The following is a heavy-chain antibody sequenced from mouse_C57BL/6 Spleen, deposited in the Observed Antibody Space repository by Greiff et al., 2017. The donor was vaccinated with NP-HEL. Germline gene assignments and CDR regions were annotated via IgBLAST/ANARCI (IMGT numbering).Heavy chain of an antibody. D-gene: IGHD1-1*01. CDR2: INYDGSST. CDR3: ARDYYGSRGGYYYAMDY. J-gene: IGHJ4*01. Sequence: EVQVVESEGGLVQPGSSMKLSCTASGFTFSDYYMAWVRQVPEKGLEWVANINYDGSSTYYLDSLKSRFIISRDNAKNILYLQMSSLKSEDTATYYCARDYYGSRGGYYYAMDYWGQGTSVTVSS. CDR1: GFTFSDYY. V-gene: IGHV5-16*01.